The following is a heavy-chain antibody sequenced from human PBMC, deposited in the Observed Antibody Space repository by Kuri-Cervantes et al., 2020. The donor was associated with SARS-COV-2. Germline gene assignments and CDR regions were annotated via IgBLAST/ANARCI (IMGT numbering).Heavy chain of an antibody. CDR1: GGSISSYY. CDR2: IYYSGST. Sequence: ESLKISCTVSGGSISSYYWSWIRQPPGKGLEWIGYIYYSGSTNYNPSLKSRVTISVDTSKNQFSLKLGSVTAADTAVYYCASGYRSSLGWFDPWGQGTLVTVSS. J-gene: IGHJ5*02. V-gene: IGHV4-59*08. D-gene: IGHD6-6*01. CDR3: ASGYRSSLGWFDP.